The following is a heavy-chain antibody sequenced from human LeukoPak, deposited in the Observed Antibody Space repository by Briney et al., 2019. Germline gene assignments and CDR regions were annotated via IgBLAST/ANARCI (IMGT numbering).Heavy chain of an antibody. CDR1: GGSISSGGYC. CDR3: ARDYCPNGVCYNWFDP. V-gene: IGHV4-30-4*08. CDR2: IYYSGST. J-gene: IGHJ5*02. D-gene: IGHD2-8*01. Sequence: PSETLSLTCTVSGGSISSGGYCWSWIRQHPGKGLEWIGYIYYSGSTYYNPSLKSRVTISVDTSKNQFSLKLSSVTAADTAVYYCARDYCPNGVCYNWFDPWGQGTLVTVSS.